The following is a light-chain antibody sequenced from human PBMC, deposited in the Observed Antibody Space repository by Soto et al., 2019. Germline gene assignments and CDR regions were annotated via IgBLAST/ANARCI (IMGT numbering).Light chain of an antibody. CDR2: EVN. Sequence: QSALTQPASVSGSPGQSITISCTGSSSDVGAYNYVSWYQQFPGKAPKLMIYEVNDRPSGVSNRFSGSKSGNTASLTISGLKTEDEADYYCCSYRSDNTWVFGGGTKLTVL. CDR3: CSYRSDNTWV. CDR1: SSDVGAYNY. J-gene: IGLJ3*02. V-gene: IGLV2-14*01.